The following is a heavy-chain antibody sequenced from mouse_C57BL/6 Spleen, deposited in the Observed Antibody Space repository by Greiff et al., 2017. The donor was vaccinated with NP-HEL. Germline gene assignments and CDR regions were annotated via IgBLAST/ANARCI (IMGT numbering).Heavy chain of an antibody. V-gene: IGHV1-18*01. Sequence: VQLQQSGPELVKPGASVKIPCKASGYTFTDYNMDWVKQSHGKSLEWIGDINPNNGGTIYNQKFKGKVTLTVDKSSSTAYMELRSLTSEDTAVYYCARSDYPYYYAMDYWGQGTSVTVSS. CDR3: ARSDYPYYYAMDY. J-gene: IGHJ4*01. CDR1: GYTFTDYN. CDR2: INPNNGGT. D-gene: IGHD5-5*01.